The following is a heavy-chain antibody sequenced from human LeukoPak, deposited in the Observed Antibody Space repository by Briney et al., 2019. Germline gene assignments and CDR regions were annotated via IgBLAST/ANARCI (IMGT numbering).Heavy chain of an antibody. CDR2: INPSGGST. D-gene: IGHD6-13*01. Sequence: ASVKVSCKASGYTFTSYYMHWVRQAPGQGLEWMGIINPSGGSTSYAQKFQGRVTMTRDTSTSTVYMELSSLRSGDTAVYYCARGGYSSSWYPASTDYWGQGTLVTVSS. CDR3: ARGGYSSSWYPASTDY. V-gene: IGHV1-46*03. J-gene: IGHJ4*02. CDR1: GYTFTSYY.